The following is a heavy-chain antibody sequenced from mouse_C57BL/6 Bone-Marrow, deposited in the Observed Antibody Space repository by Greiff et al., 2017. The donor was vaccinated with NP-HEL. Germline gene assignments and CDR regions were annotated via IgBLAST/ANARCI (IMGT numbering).Heavy chain of an antibody. CDR2: SRNKANDYTT. Sequence: EVNVVESGGGLVQSGRSLRLSCATSGFTFSDFYMEWVRQAPGKGLEWIAASRNKANDYTTEYSASVKGRFIVSRDTSQSILYLQMNALRAEDTAIYYCARAIYYAMDYWGQGTSVTVSS. CDR1: GFTFSDFY. J-gene: IGHJ4*01. CDR3: ARAIYYAMDY. V-gene: IGHV7-1*01.